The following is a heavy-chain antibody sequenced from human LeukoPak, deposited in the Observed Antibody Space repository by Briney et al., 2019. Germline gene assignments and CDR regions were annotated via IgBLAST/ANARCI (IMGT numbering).Heavy chain of an antibody. Sequence: ASVKVSCKASGYTFTSYGISWVRQAPGQGLEWMGIIYPGDSGTRYSPSFQGQVTISADKSISTAYLQWSSLKASDTAMYYCARQGYDILTGYPYYFDYWGQGTLVTVSS. CDR3: ARQGYDILTGYPYYFDY. D-gene: IGHD3-9*01. CDR1: GYTFTSYG. J-gene: IGHJ4*02. V-gene: IGHV5-51*01. CDR2: IYPGDSGT.